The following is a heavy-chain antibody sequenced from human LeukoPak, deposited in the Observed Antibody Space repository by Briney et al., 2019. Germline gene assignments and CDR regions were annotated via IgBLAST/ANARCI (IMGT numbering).Heavy chain of an antibody. CDR3: AREDSSTYYYYYYMDV. Sequence: GGSLRLSCAASGFTFSSYSMNWVRQAPGKGLEWVSSISSSSSYIYYADSVKGRFTISRDNAKNSLYLQMNSLGAEDTAVYYCAREDSSTYYYYYYMDVWGKGTTVTISS. CDR2: ISSSSSYI. CDR1: GFTFSSYS. J-gene: IGHJ6*03. V-gene: IGHV3-21*01.